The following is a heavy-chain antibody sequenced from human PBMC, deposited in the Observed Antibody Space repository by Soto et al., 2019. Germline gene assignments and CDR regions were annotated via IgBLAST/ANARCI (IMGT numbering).Heavy chain of an antibody. V-gene: IGHV5-51*01. CDR2: IHPGDSDT. CDR3: ARHAYYYYYMDV. CDR1: GCNFTSYW. Sequence: ESLKISGKGSGCNFTSYWIGWVRQMPGKGLEWMGIIHPGDSDTRYSPSFQGQVTISADKSISTAYLQWSSLKASDTAMYYCARHAYYYYYMDVWGKGTTVTVSS. J-gene: IGHJ6*03.